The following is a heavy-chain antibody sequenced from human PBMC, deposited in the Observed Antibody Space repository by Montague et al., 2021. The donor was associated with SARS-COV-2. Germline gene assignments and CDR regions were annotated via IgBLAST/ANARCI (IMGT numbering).Heavy chain of an antibody. D-gene: IGHD3-22*01. CDR1: GGSISSSSYY. V-gene: IGHV4-39*01. J-gene: IGHJ4*02. CDR3: ARHGKTRTAMIVVVIGYFDY. Sequence: NLSLTCTVSGGSISSSSYYWGWIRQPPGKGLEWIGSIYYSGSTYYNPSLKSRVTISVDTSKNQFSLKLSSVTAADTAVYYCARHGKTRTAMIVVVIGYFDYWGQGTLVTVSS. CDR2: IYYSGST.